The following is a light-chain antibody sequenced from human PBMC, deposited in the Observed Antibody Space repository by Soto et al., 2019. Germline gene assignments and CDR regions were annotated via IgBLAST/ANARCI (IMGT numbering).Light chain of an antibody. CDR3: XQYNHWPLT. CDR2: AAS. J-gene: IGKJ4*01. CDR1: QGLGTN. Sequence: EVVTTQSPATLSVSPGERATLSCRASQGLGTNLAWYQQKPGQAPRLLIYAASTRATGVPGRFSGSGSGTEFTLTISSLQSEDFAVYYXXQYNHWPLTFGGGTKVEIK. V-gene: IGKV3-15*01.